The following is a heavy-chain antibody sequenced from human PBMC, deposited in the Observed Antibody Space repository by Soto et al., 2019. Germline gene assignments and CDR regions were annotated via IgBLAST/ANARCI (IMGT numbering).Heavy chain of an antibody. CDR1: GYTFTSYD. CDR2: MNPNSGNT. Sequence: QVQLVQSGAEVKKPGASVKVSCKASGYTFTSYDINWVRQASGQGLEWMGWMNPNSGNTGYAQKFQGRVTMTRNTTISTAYRERSNLRSEDTAVYYGARGRTAAAGRPYYYMDVWGKGTTVTVSS. V-gene: IGHV1-8*01. CDR3: ARGRTAAAGRPYYYMDV. D-gene: IGHD6-13*01. J-gene: IGHJ6*03.